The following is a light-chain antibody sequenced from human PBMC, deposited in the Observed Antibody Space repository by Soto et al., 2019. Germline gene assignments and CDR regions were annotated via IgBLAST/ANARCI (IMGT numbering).Light chain of an antibody. CDR1: SSDVGGYNY. J-gene: IGLJ3*02. V-gene: IGLV2-11*01. CDR2: DVS. Sequence: QSALTQPRSVSGSPGQSVTISCTGTSSDVGGYNYVSWYQQHPGKAPKLMIYDVSKRPSGVPDRFSGSKSGNTASLTISGLQAEDEADYYCCSYAGSYLWVFGGGTKLIVL. CDR3: CSYAGSYLWV.